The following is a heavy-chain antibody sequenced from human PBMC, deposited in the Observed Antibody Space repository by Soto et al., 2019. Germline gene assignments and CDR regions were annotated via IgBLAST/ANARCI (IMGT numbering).Heavy chain of an antibody. CDR3: AKELIAAAGTDPWFDP. V-gene: IGHV3-30*18. D-gene: IGHD6-13*01. CDR2: ISYDGSNK. Sequence: QVQLVESGGGVVQPGRSLRLSCAASGFTFSSYGMHWVRQAPGKGLEWVAVISYDGSNKYYADSVKGRFTISRDNSKNTLYLQMNILRAEDMAVYYCAKELIAAAGTDPWFDPWGQGTLVTVSS. CDR1: GFTFSSYG. J-gene: IGHJ5*02.